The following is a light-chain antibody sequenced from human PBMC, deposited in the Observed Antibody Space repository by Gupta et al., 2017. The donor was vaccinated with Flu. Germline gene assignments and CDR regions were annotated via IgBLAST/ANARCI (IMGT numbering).Light chain of an antibody. CDR2: EVT. CDR1: SSDVGGYDH. CDR3: CSFRSSSAASYV. J-gene: IGLJ1*01. V-gene: IGLV2-14*01. Sequence: QSALAQPASVSGSPGQSIAISCTGTSSDVGGYDHVSWYQQHPGKAPNLMIYEVTKRPSGVSSRFSGSKFGNTATLTISGLQTEDDADDYCCSFRSSSAASYVFGPGTKVTVL.